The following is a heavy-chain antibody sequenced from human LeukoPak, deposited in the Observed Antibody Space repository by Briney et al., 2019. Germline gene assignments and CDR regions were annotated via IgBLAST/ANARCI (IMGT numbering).Heavy chain of an antibody. J-gene: IGHJ6*03. V-gene: IGHV3-23*01. CDR1: GFTFSSYA. CDR3: AKDPGNWYYYYMDV. Sequence: GGSLRLSCAASGFTFSSYAMSWVRQAPGKGLEWVSAISGSGGSTYYADSVKGRFTISRDNSKNTLYLQMNSLRAEDTAVYYCAKDPGNWYYYYMDVWGKGTTVTVSS. CDR2: ISGSGGST. D-gene: IGHD1-20*01.